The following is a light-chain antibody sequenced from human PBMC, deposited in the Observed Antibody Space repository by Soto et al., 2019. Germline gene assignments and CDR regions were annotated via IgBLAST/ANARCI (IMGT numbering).Light chain of an antibody. CDR1: RSNMRAGYD. J-gene: IGLJ1*01. CDR2: GTI. Sequence: QCVLRPPRSVSGAPGRRFNISCTASRSNMRAGYDLPWYQHRPETAPKLLIFGTINRPSGVPDRFSGSKSGTSASLAIPGLQAEDEGHYYCQPYDSNLSARYLSGTGTKVTAL. V-gene: IGLV1-40*01. CDR3: QPYDSNLSARYL.